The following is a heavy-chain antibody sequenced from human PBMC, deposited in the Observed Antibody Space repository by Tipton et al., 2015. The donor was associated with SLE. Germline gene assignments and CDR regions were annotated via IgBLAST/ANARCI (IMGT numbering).Heavy chain of an antibody. V-gene: IGHV3-30*04. CDR1: GFTFSSYA. D-gene: IGHD7-27*01. J-gene: IGHJ4*02. Sequence: SLRLSCAASGFTFSSYAMHWVRQAPGKGLEWVAVISYDGSNKYYADSVKGRFTISRDNSKNTLYLQMNSLRAEDTAVYYCSSVLTGDGRTDWGQGTLVTVSS. CDR2: ISYDGSNK. CDR3: SSVLTGDGRTD.